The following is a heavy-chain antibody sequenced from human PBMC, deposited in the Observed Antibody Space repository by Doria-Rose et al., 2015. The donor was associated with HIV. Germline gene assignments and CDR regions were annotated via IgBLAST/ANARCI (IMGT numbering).Heavy chain of an antibody. V-gene: IGHV4-31*02. D-gene: IGHD1-26*01. CDR1: ISSGGYY. J-gene: IGHJ4*02. CDR3: ARDSGSYNFDY. Sequence: ISSGGYYWTWIRQHPGKGLEWIGYIYYSGSTYYNPSLKSRVTISVDTSKNQFSLKPSSVTAADTAVYYCARDSGSYNFDYWGQGTLVTVSS. CDR2: IYYSGST.